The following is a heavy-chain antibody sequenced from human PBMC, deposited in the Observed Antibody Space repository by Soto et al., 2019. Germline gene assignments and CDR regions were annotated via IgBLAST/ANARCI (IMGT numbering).Heavy chain of an antibody. CDR3: AKPSAYGDFAGSFDS. Sequence: EVHLLESGGGLVQRGGSLRLSCVASGFTFNNYAMNWVRQAPGKGLEWVSNIGGRGGNTFYADSMRGRFTISRDNSKNTVYLQMNNLRVEASATYYCAKPSAYGDFAGSFDSWGQGTLVTVSP. CDR2: IGGRGGNT. J-gene: IGHJ4*02. V-gene: IGHV3-23*01. D-gene: IGHD4-17*01. CDR1: GFTFNNYA.